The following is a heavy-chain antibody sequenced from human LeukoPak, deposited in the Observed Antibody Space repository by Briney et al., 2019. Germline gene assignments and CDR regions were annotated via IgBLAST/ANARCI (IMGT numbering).Heavy chain of an antibody. Sequence: PGGSLRLSCAASGFTFSIHGMNWVRQGPGKGLEWVSGITGSGGSTYYADSVKGRFTISRDNSKNTVYLQMNSLRAEDTAVYYCARGYYYGSGKFDPWGQGTLVTVSS. CDR3: ARGYYYGSGKFDP. V-gene: IGHV3-23*01. J-gene: IGHJ5*02. D-gene: IGHD3-10*01. CDR2: ITGSGGST. CDR1: GFTFSIHG.